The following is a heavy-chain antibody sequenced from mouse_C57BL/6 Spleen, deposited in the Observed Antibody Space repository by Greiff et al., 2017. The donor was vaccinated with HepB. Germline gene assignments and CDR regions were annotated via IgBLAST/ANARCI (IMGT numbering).Heavy chain of an antibody. CDR2: ISSGGDYI. CDR1: GFTFSSYA. J-gene: IGHJ3*01. V-gene: IGHV5-9-1*02. CDR3: TRGVGRGAGFAY. Sequence: EVKLVESGAGLVKPGGSLKLSCAASGFTFSSYAMSWVRQTPEKRLEWVAYISSGGDYIYYADTVKGRFTISRDNARNTLYLQMSSLESEDTAMYYCTRGVGRGAGFAYWGQGTLVTVSA. D-gene: IGHD4-1*01.